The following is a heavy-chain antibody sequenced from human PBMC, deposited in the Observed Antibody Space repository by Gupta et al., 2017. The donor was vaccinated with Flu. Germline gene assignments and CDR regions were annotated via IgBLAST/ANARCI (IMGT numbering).Heavy chain of an antibody. CDR3: ARDGVLSFDY. D-gene: IGHD3-16*01. V-gene: IGHV4-61*02. Sequence: IRQPAGKGLEWIGRIYTSGSTNYNPSLKSRVTISVDTSKNQFSLKLSSVTAADTAVYYCARDGVLSFDYWGQGTLVTVSS. J-gene: IGHJ4*02. CDR2: IYTSGST.